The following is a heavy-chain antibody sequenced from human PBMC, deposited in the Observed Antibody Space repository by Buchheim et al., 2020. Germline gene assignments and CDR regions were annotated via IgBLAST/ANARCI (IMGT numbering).Heavy chain of an antibody. J-gene: IGHJ5*02. CDR1: GFTVSSNY. CDR2: IYSGGST. D-gene: IGHD6-19*01. V-gene: IGHV3-53*02. Sequence: EVQLVETGGGLIQPGGSLRLSCAASGFTVSSNYMSWVRQALGKGLEWVSVIYSGGSTYYADSVKGRFTISRDNSKNTLYLQMNSLRAEDTAVYYCARVLDSSGWDIPNWFDPWGQGTL. CDR3: ARVLDSSGWDIPNWFDP.